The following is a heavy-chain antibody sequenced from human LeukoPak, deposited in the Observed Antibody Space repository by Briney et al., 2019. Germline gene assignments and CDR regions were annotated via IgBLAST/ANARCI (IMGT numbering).Heavy chain of an antibody. V-gene: IGHV5-51*01. D-gene: IGHD2-21*02. J-gene: IGHJ4*02. CDR1: GHAFTDYY. CDR3: ARQRRYCGGDCYSGYFDY. CDR2: IYPADSDT. Sequence: GESLKISCQGSGHAFTDYYIGWVRQMPGKGLEWMGIIYPADSDTRYSPSFQGQVTISADKSISTAYLQWRSLKASDTAMYFCARQRRYCGGDCYSGYFDYWGQGTLVTVSS.